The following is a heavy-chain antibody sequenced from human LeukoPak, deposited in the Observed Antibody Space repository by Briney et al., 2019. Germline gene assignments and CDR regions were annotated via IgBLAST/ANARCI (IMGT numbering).Heavy chain of an antibody. J-gene: IGHJ3*02. CDR3: ARVPHQKDAFDI. V-gene: IGHV4-59*01. CDR2: IYYSGST. Sequence: PSETLSLTCTVSGGSISSYYWSWIRQPPGKGLEWIGYIYYSGSTNYNPSLKSRVTISVDTSKNQFSLKLSSVTAADTAVYYCARVPHQKDAFDIWGQGTMVTVSS. CDR1: GGSISSYY.